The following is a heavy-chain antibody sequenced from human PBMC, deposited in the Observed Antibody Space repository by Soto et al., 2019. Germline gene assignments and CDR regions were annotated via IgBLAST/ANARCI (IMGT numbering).Heavy chain of an antibody. CDR3: AIVRVTDSPLDH. CDR1: GFTFRSSG. V-gene: IGHV3-30*03. Sequence: QVHLVESGGGVVQPGTSLTLTCTASGFTFRSSGMHWVRQAPGKGLECLAFLAYDGSQKFYADSVKGRFSISRDNTKNTLYLHMSSLTAEDTAIYYCAIVRVTDSPLDHWGPGTLVTVSS. CDR2: LAYDGSQK. D-gene: IGHD2-21*02. J-gene: IGHJ4*02.